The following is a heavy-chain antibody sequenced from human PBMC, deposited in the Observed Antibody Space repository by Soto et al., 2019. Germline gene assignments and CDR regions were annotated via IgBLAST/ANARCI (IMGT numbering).Heavy chain of an antibody. V-gene: IGHV3-21*01. J-gene: IGHJ6*02. CDR1: GSTFTSHS. CDR2: ISSSSSYI. Sequence: EVQLVESGGGLVKPGGSLRLSCAASGSTFTSHSINWVRQAPGKGLEWVSSISSSSSYIYYADSVKGRFTISRDNAKNSVYLQMNSLRAEDTAVYYCARGIEWLVGGMDVWGQGTTVTVSS. CDR3: ARGIEWLVGGMDV. D-gene: IGHD3-3*01.